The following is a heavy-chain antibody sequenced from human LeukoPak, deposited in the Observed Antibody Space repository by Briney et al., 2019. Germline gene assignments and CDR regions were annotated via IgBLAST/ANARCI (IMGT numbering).Heavy chain of an antibody. V-gene: IGHV1-18*01. J-gene: IGHJ5*02. CDR1: GYTFTSYG. Sequence: ASVKVSCKASGYTFTSYGISWVRQAPGQGLEWMGWISAYNGNTNYAQKLQGRVTITTDTSTSTAYMELRSLRSDDTAVYYCARTRRQQQLNWFDPWGQGTLVTVSS. CDR2: ISAYNGNT. CDR3: ARTRRQQQLNWFDP. D-gene: IGHD6-13*01.